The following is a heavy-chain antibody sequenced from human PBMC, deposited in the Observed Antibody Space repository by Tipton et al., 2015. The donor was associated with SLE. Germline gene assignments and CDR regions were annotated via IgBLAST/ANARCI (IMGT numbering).Heavy chain of an antibody. Sequence: TLSLTCAVSGYSITSGDYWGWIRPPPGKGLEWVGSLYHRGSTYYNPSLKSRVTISTDTSKNEIYLKLTPVTATDTAVYFCARDPYDSTWRNGWFDPWGQGTLVTVSS. CDR2: LYHRGST. D-gene: IGHD6-13*01. V-gene: IGHV4-38-2*02. CDR3: ARDPYDSTWRNGWFDP. CDR1: GYSITSGDY. J-gene: IGHJ5*02.